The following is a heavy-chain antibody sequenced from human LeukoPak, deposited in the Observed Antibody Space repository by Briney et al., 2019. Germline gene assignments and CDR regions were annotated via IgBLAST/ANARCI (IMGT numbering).Heavy chain of an antibody. CDR1: GYTFTSYG. J-gene: IGHJ6*02. D-gene: IGHD6-13*01. CDR3: ARGYGSSRPYSMDV. CDR2: INAGNGNT. V-gene: IGHV1-3*01. Sequence: ASVKVSCKASGYTFTSYGISWVRQAPGQRLEWMGWINAGNGNTKYSQSFQGRVTITRDTSANTAYLELSSLRSEDTAVYYCARGYGSSRPYSMDVWGQGTTVTVSS.